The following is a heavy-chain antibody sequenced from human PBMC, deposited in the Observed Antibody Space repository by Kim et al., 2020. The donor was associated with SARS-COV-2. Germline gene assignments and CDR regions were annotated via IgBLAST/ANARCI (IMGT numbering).Heavy chain of an antibody. V-gene: IGHV5-51*01. CDR3: ARSPSSWYFDL. J-gene: IGHJ2*01. Sequence: RYSPSFQGQVTISADKSISTAYLQWSSLKASDTAMYYCARSPSSWYFDLWGRGTLVTVSS. D-gene: IGHD6-6*01.